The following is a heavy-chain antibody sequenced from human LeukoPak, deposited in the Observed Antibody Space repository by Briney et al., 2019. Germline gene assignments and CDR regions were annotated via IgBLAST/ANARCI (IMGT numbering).Heavy chain of an antibody. V-gene: IGHV4-59*02. D-gene: IGHD4-23*01. CDR2: VYYSGRT. CDR1: GASVSNYD. CDR3: ARRGGNPLGAFDI. Sequence: SETLSLTCTVSGASVSNYDWSWIRQPPGKGQEWIGYVYYSGRTNYNPSLESRVTISVDTSKNQFSLKLTSVTAAYTAMYYCARRGGNPLGAFDIWGQGTMVTVSS. J-gene: IGHJ3*02.